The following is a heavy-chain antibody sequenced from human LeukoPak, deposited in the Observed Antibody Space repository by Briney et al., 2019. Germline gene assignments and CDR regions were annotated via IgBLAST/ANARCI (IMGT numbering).Heavy chain of an antibody. CDR1: GFTFSSYG. Sequence: GGSLRLSCAASGFTFSSYGMHWVRQAPGKGLEWVAVIWYDGSNKYYADSVKGRFTISRDNSKNTLYLQMNSLRAEDTAVCYCAKLPSGGTGTALIDYWGQGTLVTVSS. CDR3: AKLPSGGTGTALIDY. J-gene: IGHJ4*02. D-gene: IGHD1-1*01. V-gene: IGHV3-33*06. CDR2: IWYDGSNK.